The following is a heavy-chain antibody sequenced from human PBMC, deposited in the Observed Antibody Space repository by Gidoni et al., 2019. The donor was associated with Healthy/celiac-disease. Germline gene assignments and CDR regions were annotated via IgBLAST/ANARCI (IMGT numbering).Heavy chain of an antibody. CDR2: INHSGST. V-gene: IGHV4-34*01. J-gene: IGHJ4*02. CDR3: ASSYFDY. Sequence: QVQLQQWGAGLLKPSETLSLTCAVYGRSFRGYYWSWIRQPPGKGLEWIGEINHSGSTNYNPSLKSRVTISVDTSKNQFSLKLSSVTAADTAVYYCASSYFDYWGQGTLVTVSS. CDR1: GRSFRGYY.